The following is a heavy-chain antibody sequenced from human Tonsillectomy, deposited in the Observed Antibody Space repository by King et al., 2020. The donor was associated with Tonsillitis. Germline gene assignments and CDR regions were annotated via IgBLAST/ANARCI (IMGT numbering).Heavy chain of an antibody. Sequence: QLQESGPGLVKPSETLSLTCTVSGGYISSSSYYWGWIRQPPGKGLEWIGSIYYSGSTYYNPSLKSRVTISVDTSKNQFSLKLSSVTAADTAVYYCARTHDYYDSSGYYYWGQGTLVTVSS. J-gene: IGHJ4*02. D-gene: IGHD3-22*01. CDR2: IYYSGST. V-gene: IGHV4-39*01. CDR1: GGYISSSSYY. CDR3: ARTHDYYDSSGYYY.